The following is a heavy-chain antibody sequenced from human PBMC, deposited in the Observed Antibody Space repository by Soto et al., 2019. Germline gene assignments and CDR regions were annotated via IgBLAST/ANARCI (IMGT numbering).Heavy chain of an antibody. CDR2: ISAYNGNT. D-gene: IGHD4-17*01. CDR1: GYTFTSYG. CDR3: ARDQTGYGGQGHDAFDI. Sequence: QVQLVQSGAEVKKPGASVKVSCKASGYTFTSYGISWVRQAPGQGLEWMGWISAYNGNTNYAQKPQGRVTMTTDTSTSTAYMELRSLRSDDTAVYYCARDQTGYGGQGHDAFDIWGQGTMVTVSS. V-gene: IGHV1-18*01. J-gene: IGHJ3*02.